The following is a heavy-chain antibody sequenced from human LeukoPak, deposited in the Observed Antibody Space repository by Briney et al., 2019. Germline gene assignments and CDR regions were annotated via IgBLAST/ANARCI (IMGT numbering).Heavy chain of an antibody. Sequence: SETLSLTCAVYGGSFSGYYWGWIRQPPGKGLEWIGSIYYSGNTYYDPSLKSRVTISVDTSKDQFSLKLSSVTAADTAVYYCARLVGATYNFDYWGQGTLVTVSS. CDR3: ARLVGATYNFDY. CDR2: IYYSGNT. V-gene: IGHV4-39*01. CDR1: GGSFSGYY. D-gene: IGHD1-26*01. J-gene: IGHJ4*02.